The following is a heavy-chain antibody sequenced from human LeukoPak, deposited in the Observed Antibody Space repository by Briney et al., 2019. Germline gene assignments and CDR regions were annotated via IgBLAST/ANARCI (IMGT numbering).Heavy chain of an antibody. CDR1: GDSMSSHY. CDR3: ARTYDYMDI. Sequence: PSETLSLTCSVSGDSMSSHYWSWIRQPPGRELEWIGYISYTGSAKYNPSLSSRVTISVDTSNNHFSLNLFSVTAADTAVYYCARTYDYMDIWGKGTTVTVSS. J-gene: IGHJ6*03. V-gene: IGHV4-59*11. CDR2: ISYTGSA.